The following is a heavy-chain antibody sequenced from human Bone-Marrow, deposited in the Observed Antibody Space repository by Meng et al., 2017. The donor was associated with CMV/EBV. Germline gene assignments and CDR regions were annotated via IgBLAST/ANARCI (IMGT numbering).Heavy chain of an antibody. D-gene: IGHD3-22*01. V-gene: IGHV1-69*06. CDR2: IIPIFGTS. Sequence: CTFSSDAVSWVRQPPGQRLQWLGRIIPIFGTSIYAQKFQGRVTITADKSTSTAYMQLSSLRSEDTAVYYCATPYYYDSSGYYSFDYWGQGTLVTVSS. CDR3: ATPYYYDSSGYYSFDY. CDR1: CTFSSDA. J-gene: IGHJ4*02.